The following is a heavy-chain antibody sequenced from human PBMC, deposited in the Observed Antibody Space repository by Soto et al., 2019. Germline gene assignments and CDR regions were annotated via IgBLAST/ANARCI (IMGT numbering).Heavy chain of an antibody. J-gene: IGHJ4*02. CDR3: ARQDHDYGDLGPFDY. D-gene: IGHD4-17*01. V-gene: IGHV4-39*01. CDR2: IYYSGST. Sequence: QLQLQESGPGLVKPSETLSLTCTVSGGSISSSSYYWGWIRQPPGKGLEWIGSIYYSGSTYYNPSLKSRVTISVATSKNQSSLKLSSVTAADTAVYYCARQDHDYGDLGPFDYWGQGTLVTVSS. CDR1: GGSISSSSYY.